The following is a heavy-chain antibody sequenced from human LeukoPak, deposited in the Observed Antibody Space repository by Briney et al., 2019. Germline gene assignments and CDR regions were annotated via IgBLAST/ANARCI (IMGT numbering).Heavy chain of an antibody. Sequence: GGSLRLSCAASGFTFSSYSMNWVRQAPGKGLEWVSSISSSSSYIYYADSVKGRFTISRDNAKNSLYLQMNSLRAEDTAVYYCARDPMTTVTFDYWGQGTLVTVSS. CDR2: ISSSSSYI. V-gene: IGHV3-21*01. J-gene: IGHJ4*02. CDR1: GFTFSSYS. D-gene: IGHD4-11*01. CDR3: ARDPMTTVTFDY.